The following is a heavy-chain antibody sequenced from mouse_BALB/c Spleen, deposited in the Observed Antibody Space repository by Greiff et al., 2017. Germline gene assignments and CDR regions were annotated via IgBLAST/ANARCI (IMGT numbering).Heavy chain of an antibody. V-gene: IGHV2-6-7*01. CDR2: IWGDGST. CDR3: ARVGPYYAMDY. CDR1: YG. J-gene: IGHJ4*01. Sequence: VQRVESGPGLVAPSQSLSITCTGYGVNWVRQPPGKGLEWLGMIWGDGSTDYNSALKSRLSISKDNSKSQVFLKMNSLQTDDTARYYCARVGPYYAMDYWGQGTSVTVSS.